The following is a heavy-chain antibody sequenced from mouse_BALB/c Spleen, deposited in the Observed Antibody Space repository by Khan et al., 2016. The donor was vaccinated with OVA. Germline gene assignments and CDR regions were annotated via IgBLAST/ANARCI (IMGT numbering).Heavy chain of an antibody. J-gene: IGHJ4*01. CDR3: ARSRYNSDSYAMDY. V-gene: IGHV3-2*02. CDR2: ISSTGRT. CDR1: GYSITSDFA. D-gene: IGHD2-12*01. Sequence: EVQLQESGPGLVKPSQSLSLTCTVTGYSITSDFAWNWIRQFPGNKLEWMGYISSTGRTSYSPSLKSRISITRDTSKNQFFLHLNSVTTEDTATYYCARSRYNSDSYAMDYWGQGTSVTVSS.